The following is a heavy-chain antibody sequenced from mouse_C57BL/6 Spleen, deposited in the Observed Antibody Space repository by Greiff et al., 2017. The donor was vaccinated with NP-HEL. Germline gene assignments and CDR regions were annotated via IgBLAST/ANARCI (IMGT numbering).Heavy chain of an antibody. CDR2: INPNNGGT. Sequence: VQLPPSVPALVPPGSSVTLPCPASVYTFTDSNMDLVTQSHGKSLEWIGDINPNNGGTIYNQKFKGKATLTVDKSSSTAYMELRSLTSEDTAVYYCARSGDYGSRRYFDVWGTGTTVTVSS. CDR1: VYTFTDSN. CDR3: ARSGDYGSRRYFDV. D-gene: IGHD1-1*01. J-gene: IGHJ1*03. V-gene: IGHV1-18*01.